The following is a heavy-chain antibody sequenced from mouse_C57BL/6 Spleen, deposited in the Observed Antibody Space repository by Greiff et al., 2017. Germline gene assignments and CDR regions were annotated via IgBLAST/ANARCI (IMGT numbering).Heavy chain of an antibody. J-gene: IGHJ4*01. CDR3: APERYYGSGAMDY. V-gene: IGHV1-26*01. CDR1: GYTFTDYY. Sequence: EVQLQQSGPELVKPGASVKISCKASGYTFTDYYMNWVKQSHGKSLEWIGDINPNNGGTSYNQKFKGKATLTVDKSSSTAYMELRSLTSEDSAVYYCAPERYYGSGAMDYWGQGTSVTVSS. CDR2: INPNNGGT. D-gene: IGHD1-1*01.